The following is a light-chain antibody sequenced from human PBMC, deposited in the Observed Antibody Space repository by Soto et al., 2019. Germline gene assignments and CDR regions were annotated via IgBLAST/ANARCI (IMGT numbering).Light chain of an antibody. CDR2: DAS. CDR1: QSVSSSY. Sequence: EIVMTQSPGTLSLSPGDRATLSCRASQSVSSSYLAWYQQKPGQAPRLLIYDASNRATGIPARFSGRGSRTDFTLTISSLEPEDFAVYYCQNRSNWPWTLGQ. V-gene: IGKV3-11*01. J-gene: IGKJ1*01. CDR3: QNRSNWPWT.